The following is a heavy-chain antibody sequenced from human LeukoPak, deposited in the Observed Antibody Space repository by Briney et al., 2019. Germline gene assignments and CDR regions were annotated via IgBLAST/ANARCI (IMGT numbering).Heavy chain of an antibody. V-gene: IGHV3-23*01. D-gene: IGHD2-2*01. CDR2: ISRMGFTT. J-gene: IGHJ4*02. CDR3: AKEEVPNDY. CDR1: GFTLNSNA. Sequence: GGSLRLSCAVSGFTLNSNAMFWVRQAPGKGLEWVSGISRMGFTTYYADSVEGRFTISRDTSKNTLYLEMNTLRPEDTAVYYCAKEEVPNDYWGQGTLVTVSS.